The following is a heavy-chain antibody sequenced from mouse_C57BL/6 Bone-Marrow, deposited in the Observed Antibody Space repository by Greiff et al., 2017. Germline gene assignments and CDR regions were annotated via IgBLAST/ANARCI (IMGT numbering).Heavy chain of an antibody. D-gene: IGHD2-4*01. CDR3: ARSYDYDDYTMDY. V-gene: IGHV1-64*01. CDR1: GYTFTNYW. Sequence: QVQLQQPGAELVKPGASVKLSCKASGYTFTNYWMHWVKQRPGQGPEWIGMMHPNGGSPDYNEKFKSEATLSVDKSSRTAYMELSSLTSEDSAVYYCARSYDYDDYTMDYWGQGTSVTVSS. J-gene: IGHJ4*01. CDR2: MHPNGGSP.